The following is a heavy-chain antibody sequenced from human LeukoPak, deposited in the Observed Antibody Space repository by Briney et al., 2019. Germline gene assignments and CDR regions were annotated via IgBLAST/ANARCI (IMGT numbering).Heavy chain of an antibody. CDR3: AELGITMIGGV. V-gene: IGHV3-7*01. Sequence: GGSLRLSCAASGFTFSSYWMSWVRQAPGKGLEWVATVKQDGSEKYYVDSVKGRFTISRDNAKNSLYLQMSSLRAEDTAVYHCAELGITMIGGVWGKGTTVTISS. CDR2: VKQDGSEK. J-gene: IGHJ6*04. D-gene: IGHD3-10*02. CDR1: GFTFSSYW.